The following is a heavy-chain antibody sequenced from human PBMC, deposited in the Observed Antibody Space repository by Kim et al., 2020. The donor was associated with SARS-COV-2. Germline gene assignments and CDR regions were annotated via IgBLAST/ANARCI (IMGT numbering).Heavy chain of an antibody. CDR3: TRDLPMARGVYNHFYDMDV. D-gene: IGHD3-10*01. CDR2: IYSSGRT. CDR1: GFTVSTNY. Sequence: GGSLRLSCAVSGFTVSTNYMSWVRQAPGKGLEWVSVIYSSGRTYYADSVKGRFTISRDNSRNTLYLQLNNLRVEDTAVYFCTRDLPMARGVYNHFYDMDVWGQGTTVTVSS. V-gene: IGHV3-53*01. J-gene: IGHJ6*02.